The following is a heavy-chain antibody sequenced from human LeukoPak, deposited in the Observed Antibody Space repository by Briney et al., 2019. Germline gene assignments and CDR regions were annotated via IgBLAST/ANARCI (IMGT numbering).Heavy chain of an antibody. D-gene: IGHD2-8*01. CDR2: IYYSGST. J-gene: IGHJ3*02. CDR3: ARPIFYNLDAFDI. CDR1: GGSISSGDYY. Sequence: PSETLSLTCTVSGGSISSGDYYWSWIRQPPGKGLEWIGYIYYSGSTYYNPSLKSRVTISGDTSKNQLSLKLSSMTAADTAVYYCARPIFYNLDAFDIWGQGTMVTVSS. V-gene: IGHV4-30-4*08.